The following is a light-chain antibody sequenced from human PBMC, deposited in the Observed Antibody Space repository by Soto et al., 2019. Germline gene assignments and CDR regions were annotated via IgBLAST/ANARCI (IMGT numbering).Light chain of an antibody. CDR1: QSVLSN. J-gene: IGKJ1*01. CDR2: GAS. V-gene: IGKV3-15*01. CDR3: QPYSDWHPRR. Sequence: IVLTQSPAAMSLDPGGRATLSNRTSQSVLSNLAWYQQKPGQAPRLLIYGASTRATGIPARFSGSGSGTEFTLTIRSLQSEDFAVYYCQPYSDWHPRRSGQGTKVDIK.